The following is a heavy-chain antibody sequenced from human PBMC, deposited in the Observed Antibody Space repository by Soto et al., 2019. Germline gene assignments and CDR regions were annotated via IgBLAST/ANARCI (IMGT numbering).Heavy chain of an antibody. J-gene: IGHJ4*02. D-gene: IGHD3-10*01. CDR3: VRYFHPSLGSVSDRTYHLDY. V-gene: IGHV3-74*01. CDR1: GFTFSSYW. Sequence: EVQLVESGGGLVQPGGSLRLSCAASGFTFSSYWMQWVRQAPGKGLVWVSRINSYGSSTSYADSVKGRFTISRDNAKNTLNLQLNSVRVEDTVVYYCVRYFHPSLGSVSDRTYHLDYWGQGTLVTVSS. CDR2: INSYGSST.